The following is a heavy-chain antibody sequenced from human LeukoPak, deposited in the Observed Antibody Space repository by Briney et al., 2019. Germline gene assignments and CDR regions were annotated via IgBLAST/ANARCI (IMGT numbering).Heavy chain of an antibody. CDR1: GYTFTSYA. Sequence: GASVKVSCKASGYTFTSYAMNWVRQAPGQGLEWMGWINTNTGNPTYAQGFTGRFVFSLDTSVSTAYLQISSLKAEDTAVYYCARPRYCSSTSCYGGLDYWGQGTLVTVSS. J-gene: IGHJ4*02. V-gene: IGHV7-4-1*02. D-gene: IGHD2-2*01. CDR2: INTNTGNP. CDR3: ARPRYCSSTSCYGGLDY.